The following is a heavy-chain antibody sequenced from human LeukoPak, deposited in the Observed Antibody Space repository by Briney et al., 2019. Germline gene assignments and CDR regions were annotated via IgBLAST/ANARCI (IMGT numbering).Heavy chain of an antibody. Sequence: GASVKVSCKASGYTFTSYGISWVRQAPGQGLEWMGWISAYNGNTNYAQKLQGRVTMTTDTSTSTAYMELRSLRSDDTAVYYCATTKGGYCSGGSCYSGDAFDIWGQGTMVTVSS. CDR3: ATTKGGYCSGGSCYSGDAFDI. CDR1: GYTFTSYG. CDR2: ISAYNGNT. J-gene: IGHJ3*02. D-gene: IGHD2-15*01. V-gene: IGHV1-18*01.